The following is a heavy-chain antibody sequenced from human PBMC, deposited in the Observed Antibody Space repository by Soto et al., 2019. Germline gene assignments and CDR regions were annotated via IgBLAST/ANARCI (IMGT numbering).Heavy chain of an antibody. V-gene: IGHV4-34*01. J-gene: IGHJ6*02. Sequence: PSETLSLTCAVYGGSFSGYYWSWIRQPPGKGLEWIGEINHSGSTNYNPSLKSRVTISVDTSKNQFSLKLSSVTAADTAVYYCAGRGIAVAGTSYYYYGMDVWGQGNTVTGSS. CDR3: AGRGIAVAGTSYYYYGMDV. CDR1: GGSFSGYY. CDR2: INHSGST. D-gene: IGHD6-19*01.